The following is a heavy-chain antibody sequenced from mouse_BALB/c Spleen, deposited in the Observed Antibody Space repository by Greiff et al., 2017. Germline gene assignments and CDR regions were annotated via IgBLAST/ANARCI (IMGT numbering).Heavy chain of an antibody. D-gene: IGHD2-14*01. V-gene: IGHV1-69*01. CDR1: GYTFTDYW. J-gene: IGHJ4*01. Sequence: QVQLQQPGAELVMPGASVKMSCKASGYTFTDYWMHWVKQRPGQGLEWIGAIDTSDSYTSYNQKFKGKATLTVDESSSTAYMQLSSLTSEDSAVYYCAREGENYRNAMDYWGQGTSVTVSS. CDR3: AREGENYRNAMDY. CDR2: IDTSDSYT.